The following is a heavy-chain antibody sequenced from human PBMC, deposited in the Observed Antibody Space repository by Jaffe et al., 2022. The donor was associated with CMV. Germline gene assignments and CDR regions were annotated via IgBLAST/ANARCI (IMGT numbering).Heavy chain of an antibody. CDR3: ARPGGYYTANWFDP. V-gene: IGHV4-39*01. D-gene: IGHD3-3*01. J-gene: IGHJ5*02. Sequence: QLQLQESGPGLVKPSETLSLTCTVSGGSISSSSYYWGWIRQPPGKGLEWIGSIYYSGSTYYNPSLKSRVTISVDTSKNQFSLKLSSVTAADTAVYYCARPGGYYTANWFDPWGQGTLVTVSS. CDR1: GGSISSSSYY. CDR2: IYYSGST.